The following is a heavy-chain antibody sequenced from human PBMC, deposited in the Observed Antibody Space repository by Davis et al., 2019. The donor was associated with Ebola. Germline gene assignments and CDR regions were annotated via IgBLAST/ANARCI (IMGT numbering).Heavy chain of an antibody. V-gene: IGHV1-69*06. J-gene: IGHJ4*02. CDR3: ARDLGRVVIGGDY. D-gene: IGHD3-3*01. CDR1: GGTFSSYA. Sequence: SVKASCKASGGTFSSYAISWVRQAPGQGLEWMGGIIPIFGTANYAQKFQGRVTITADKSTSTAYMELSSLRSEDTAVYYCARDLGRVVIGGDYWGQGTLVTVSS. CDR2: IIPIFGTA.